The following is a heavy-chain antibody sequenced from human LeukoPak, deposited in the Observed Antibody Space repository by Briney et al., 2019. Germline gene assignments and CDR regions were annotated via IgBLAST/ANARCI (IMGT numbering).Heavy chain of an antibody. Sequence: GGSQRLSCAASGFTFSSYWMSWVRQAPGKGLEWVANIKQDGSEKYYVDSVKGRFTISRDNAKNSLYLQMNSLRAEDTAVYYCAREGDDISLRRLDVWGQGTTVTVSS. D-gene: IGHD3-9*01. CDR3: AREGDDISLRRLDV. CDR1: GFTFSSYW. J-gene: IGHJ6*02. CDR2: IKQDGSEK. V-gene: IGHV3-7*01.